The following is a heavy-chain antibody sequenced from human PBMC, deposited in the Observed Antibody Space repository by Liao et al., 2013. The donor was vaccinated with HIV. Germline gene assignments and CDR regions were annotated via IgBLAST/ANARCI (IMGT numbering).Heavy chain of an antibody. J-gene: IGHJ5*02. CDR1: GGSISSGSYY. V-gene: IGHV4-61*02. D-gene: IGHD3-22*01. Sequence: QVQLQESGPGLVKPSQTLSLTCTVSGGSISSGSYYWSWIRQPAGKGLEWIGRIYTSGSTNYNPSLKSRVTISVDTSKNQFSLKLSSVTAADTALYYCAKVHSSPGWFDPWGQGTLVTVSS. CDR3: AKVHSSPGWFDP. CDR2: IYTSGST.